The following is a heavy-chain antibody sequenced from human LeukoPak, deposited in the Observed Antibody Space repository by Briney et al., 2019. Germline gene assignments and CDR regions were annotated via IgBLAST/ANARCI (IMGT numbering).Heavy chain of an antibody. D-gene: IGHD5-18*01. CDR1: GGTFISYA. CDR3: ASPEGGYSYGYVY. V-gene: IGHV1-69*13. Sequence: SVKVSCKASGGTFISYAISWVRQAPGQGLEWMGGIIPIFGTANYAQKFQGRVTITADESTSTAYMELSSLRSEDTAVYYCASPEGGYSYGYVYWGQGTLVTVSS. J-gene: IGHJ4*02. CDR2: IIPIFGTA.